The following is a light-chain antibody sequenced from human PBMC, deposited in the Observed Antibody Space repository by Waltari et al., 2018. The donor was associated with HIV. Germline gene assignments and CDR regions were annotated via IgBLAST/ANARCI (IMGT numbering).Light chain of an antibody. CDR3: SSYTSSSTLYV. V-gene: IGLV2-14*01. Sequence: QSALTQPASVSGSPGQSITISCTGTSSDVGGYNYVSWYQQHPGKAPKLMIYDVSNRPSGVSNRVSVSKSGNTASRTISGLQAEDEADYYCSSYTSSSTLYVFGTGTKVTVL. CDR1: SSDVGGYNY. J-gene: IGLJ1*01. CDR2: DVS.